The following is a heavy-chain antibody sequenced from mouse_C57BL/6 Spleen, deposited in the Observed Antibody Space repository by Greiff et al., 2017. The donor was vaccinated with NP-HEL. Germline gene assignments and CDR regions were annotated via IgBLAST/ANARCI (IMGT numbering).Heavy chain of an antibody. D-gene: IGHD2-1*01. Sequence: VQLQQSGAELVRPGSSVKLSCKASGYTFTSYWMDWVKQRPGQGLEWIGNIYPSDSETHYNQKFKDKATLTVDKSSSTAYMQLSSLTSEDSAVYYVAREGDYGNHDGLDDWGQGTTLTVSS. V-gene: IGHV1-61*01. CDR3: AREGDYGNHDGLDD. CDR1: GYTFTSYW. CDR2: IYPSDSET. J-gene: IGHJ2*01.